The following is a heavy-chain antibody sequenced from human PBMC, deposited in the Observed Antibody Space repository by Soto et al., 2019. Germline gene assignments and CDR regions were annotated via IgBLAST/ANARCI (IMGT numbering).Heavy chain of an antibody. V-gene: IGHV6-1*01. Sequence: LSQTLSLTCAISGDSVSSNSAAWNWIRQSPSRGLEWLGRTYYRSKWYNDYAVSVKSRITINPDTSKNQFSLQLNSVTPEDTAVYYCAREQRYNWNDVSGYYYYYMAVWGKGTTVTVSS. CDR1: GDSVSSNSAA. CDR3: AREQRYNWNDVSGYYYYYMAV. CDR2: TYYRSKWYN. J-gene: IGHJ6*03. D-gene: IGHD1-1*01.